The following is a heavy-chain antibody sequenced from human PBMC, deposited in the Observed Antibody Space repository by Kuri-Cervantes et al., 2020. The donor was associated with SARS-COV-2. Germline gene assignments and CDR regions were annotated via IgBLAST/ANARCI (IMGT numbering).Heavy chain of an antibody. CDR2: INSISSNI. CDR1: GFTFSSYS. D-gene: IGHD5-24*01. Sequence: GESLKISCAASGFTFSSYSMNWVRQAPGKGLEWVAHINSISSNIGYADSVKGRFTISRDNAKNSLYLQMNSLRADDTALYYCARDKDGIEEFDYWGQGTLVTVSS. V-gene: IGHV3-48*04. CDR3: ARDKDGIEEFDY. J-gene: IGHJ4*02.